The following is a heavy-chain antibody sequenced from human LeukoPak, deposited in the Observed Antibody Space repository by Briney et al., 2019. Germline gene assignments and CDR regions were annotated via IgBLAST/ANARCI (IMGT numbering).Heavy chain of an antibody. J-gene: IGHJ5*02. CDR2: INPSGGSTTNAGST. D-gene: IGHD3-3*01. CDR3: AREAITIFGVVRTQTTYGPHRFDP. V-gene: IGHV1-46*01. CDR1: GYTFTSYY. Sequence: GASVKVSCKASGYTFTSYYIHWVRQAPGQGLEWMGIINPSGGSTTNAGSTSYAPKFQGRVTMTRDMSTSTVYMELSSLRPEDTAVYYCAREAITIFGVVRTQTTYGPHRFDPWGQGTLVTVSS.